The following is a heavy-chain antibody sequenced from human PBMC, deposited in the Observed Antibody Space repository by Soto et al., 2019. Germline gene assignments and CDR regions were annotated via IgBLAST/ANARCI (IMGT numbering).Heavy chain of an antibody. CDR2: VNPIVSMS. D-gene: IGHD3-10*01. CDR3: ASIYGSGYGAFAY. Sequence: QVQLVQSGAEVKRPGSSVKVSCKASGDTFNFYSINWVRQAPGLGLEWMGRVNPIVSMSNYAQKFQGRVTMTADKSPGKAYVELSSLRSAARALYYWASIYGSGYGAFAYWAQGALLPVSS. CDR1: GDTFNFYS. V-gene: IGHV1-69*02. J-gene: IGHJ4*02.